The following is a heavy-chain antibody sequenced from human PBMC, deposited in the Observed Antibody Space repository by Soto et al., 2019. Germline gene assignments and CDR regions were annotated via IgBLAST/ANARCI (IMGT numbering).Heavy chain of an antibody. CDR1: GDSISISSYY. J-gene: IGHJ5*02. Sequence: SETLSLTCTISGDSISISSYYWAWIRQPPGEGLEWIGYIYYSGSTNYNPSLKSRVTISVDTSKNQFSLKLSSVTAADTAVYYCAREEVDDIVVVPAAMGGNWFDPWGQGTLVTVSS. D-gene: IGHD2-2*01. CDR2: IYYSGST. V-gene: IGHV4-61*05. CDR3: AREEVDDIVVVPAAMGGNWFDP.